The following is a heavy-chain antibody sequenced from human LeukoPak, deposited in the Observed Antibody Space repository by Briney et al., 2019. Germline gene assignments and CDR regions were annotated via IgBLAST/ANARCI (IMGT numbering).Heavy chain of an antibody. D-gene: IGHD2-2*02. J-gene: IGHJ4*02. CDR3: GRQGYTASHYFLDF. Sequence: TSETLSLTCTVSSGSISSYFWGWVGQPPGKGLEWIGRIYTTGTTHYNPSLKSRVTMSIDTSTNQFSLNLRSMTAADTAVYYCGRQGYTASHYFLDFWSQGTLVAVS. V-gene: IGHV4-4*07. CDR2: IYTTGTT. CDR1: SGSISSYF.